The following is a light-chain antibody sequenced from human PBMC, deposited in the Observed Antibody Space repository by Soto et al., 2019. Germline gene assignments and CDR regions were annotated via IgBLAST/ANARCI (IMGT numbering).Light chain of an antibody. CDR3: SSYAGSNNFV. Sequence: QSVLTQPPSASGSPGQSVTISCTGTSXDVGGYNYVSWYQQHPGKAPKLMIYEVSERPSGVPDRFSGSKSSNTASLTVSGLQAEDEADYYCSSYAGSNNFVLGTGTKVTVL. CDR2: EVS. V-gene: IGLV2-8*01. CDR1: SXDVGGYNY. J-gene: IGLJ1*01.